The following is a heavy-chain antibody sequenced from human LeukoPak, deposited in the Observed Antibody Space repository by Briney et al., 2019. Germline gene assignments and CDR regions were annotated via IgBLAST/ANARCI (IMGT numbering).Heavy chain of an antibody. J-gene: IGHJ3*01. V-gene: IGHV3-21*06. CDR1: GFIFSDYR. CDR2: ISSSSAYI. Sequence: PGGSLSLSCVAAGFIFSDYRMDWVRQAAGKGLEWVASISSSSAYIFYSDSVKGRFTISRDNAQSSLYLQMNSLRAEDTAVYYCARQAVARPFDLWGQGTMVAVSS. CDR3: ARQAVARPFDL.